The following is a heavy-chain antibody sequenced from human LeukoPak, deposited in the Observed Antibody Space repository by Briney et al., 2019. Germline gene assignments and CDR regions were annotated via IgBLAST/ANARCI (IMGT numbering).Heavy chain of an antibody. CDR3: ARPRTYYDFWRGYPPFDY. CDR2: IITNYGTT. Sequence: SVKVSCKASGGTFSIYAISWVRQAPGQALEWMGGIITNYGTTNYAQKYQGRVTITADESTTTVYMELSSLRSDDTAVYYCARPRTYYDFWRGYPPFDYWGQGTLVTVSS. D-gene: IGHD3-3*01. J-gene: IGHJ4*02. V-gene: IGHV1-69*01. CDR1: GGTFSIYA.